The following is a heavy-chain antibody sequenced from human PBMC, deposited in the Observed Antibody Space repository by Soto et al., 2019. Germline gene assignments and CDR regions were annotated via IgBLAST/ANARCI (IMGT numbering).Heavy chain of an antibody. CDR2: VSNDGRNT. J-gene: IGHJ4*02. CDR3: ARGGRQWLVTADFNY. D-gene: IGHD6-19*01. Sequence: VQLVESGGGVVQPGRSLRLSCAASGFTFSDYAMHWVRQAPGKGLEWVAVVSNDGRNTHDADSVKGRFTISRDSSKFTVSLEMPSLRAEDTAVYYCARGGRQWLVTADFNYWGQGALVTVSS. V-gene: IGHV3-30*03. CDR1: GFTFSDYA.